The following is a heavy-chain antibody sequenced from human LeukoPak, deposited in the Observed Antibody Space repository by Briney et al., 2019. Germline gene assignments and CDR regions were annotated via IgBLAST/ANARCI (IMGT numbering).Heavy chain of an antibody. J-gene: IGHJ4*02. CDR2: ISYDGSNK. CDR3: AKVDYYDSRDPDY. V-gene: IGHV3-30*18. Sequence: GGSLRLSCAASGFTFSSYAMSWVRQAPGKGLEWVAVISYDGSNKYYADSVKGRFTISRDNSKNTLYLQMNSLRAEDTAVYYCAKVDYYDSRDPDYWGQGTLVTVSS. CDR1: GFTFSSYA. D-gene: IGHD3-22*01.